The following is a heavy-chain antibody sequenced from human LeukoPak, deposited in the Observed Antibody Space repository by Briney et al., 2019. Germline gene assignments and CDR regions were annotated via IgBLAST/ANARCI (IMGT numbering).Heavy chain of an antibody. CDR1: GFTFSSYA. V-gene: IGHV3-48*01. CDR3: TNGDCRGGRCSSGAY. CDR2: ISSDGTTI. Sequence: PGGSLRLSCAASGFTFSSYAMNWVRQAPGKGLEWLSYISSDGTTIYYADSVKGRITISRGNPKNTLYLQMKSLRGEDTAVYYCTNGDCRGGRCSSGAYWGQGTLVTVSS. J-gene: IGHJ4*02. D-gene: IGHD2-15*01.